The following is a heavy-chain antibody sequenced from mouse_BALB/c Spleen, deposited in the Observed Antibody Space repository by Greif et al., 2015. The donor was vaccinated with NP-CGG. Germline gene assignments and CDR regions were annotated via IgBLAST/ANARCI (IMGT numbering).Heavy chain of an antibody. CDR3: ARSHYYGSSLYYFDY. J-gene: IGHJ2*01. CDR2: ISYSGST. CDR1: GYSITSDYA. V-gene: IGHV3-2*02. Sequence: DVKLVESGPGLVKPSQSLSLTCTVTGYSITSDYAWNWIRQFPGNKLEWMGYISYSGSTSYNPSLKSRISITRDTSKNQFFLQLNSVTTEDTATYYCARSHYYGSSLYYFDYWGQCTTLTVSS. D-gene: IGHD1-1*01.